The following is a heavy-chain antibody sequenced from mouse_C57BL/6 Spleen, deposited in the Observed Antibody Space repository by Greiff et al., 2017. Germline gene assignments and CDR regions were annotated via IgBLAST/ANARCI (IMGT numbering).Heavy chain of an antibody. J-gene: IGHJ3*01. Sequence: EVQLQASGGGLVKPGGSLKLSCAASGFTFSSYTMSWFRQTPESRLVRVATISGGGGNTYYPDSVTGRFTISRDNAKNTLYLQMSSLRFEDTALHYCASLSTGTSAYWGQGVLVPLSA. CDR1: GFTFSSYT. D-gene: IGHD4-1*02. CDR3: ASLSTGTSAY. V-gene: IGHV5-9*01. CDR2: ISGGGGNT.